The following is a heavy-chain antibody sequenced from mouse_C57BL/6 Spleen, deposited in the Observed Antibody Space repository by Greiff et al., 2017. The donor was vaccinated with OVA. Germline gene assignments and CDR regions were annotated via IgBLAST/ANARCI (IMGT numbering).Heavy chain of an antibody. J-gene: IGHJ4*01. Sequence: VQGVESGPELVKPGASVKISCKASGYTFTDYYINWVKQRPGQGLEWIGWIYPGSGNTKYNEKFKGKATLTVDTSSSTAYMQLSSLTSEDSAVYFWARRSVVSYFYAMDYWGQGTSVTVSS. CDR2: IYPGSGNT. CDR1: GYTFTDYY. CDR3: ARRSVVSYFYAMDY. D-gene: IGHD6-2*01. V-gene: IGHV1-84*01.